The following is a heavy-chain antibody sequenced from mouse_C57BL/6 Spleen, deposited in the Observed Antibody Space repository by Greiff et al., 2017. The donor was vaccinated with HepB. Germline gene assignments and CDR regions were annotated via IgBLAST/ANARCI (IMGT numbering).Heavy chain of an antibody. J-gene: IGHJ3*01. V-gene: IGHV7-3*01. CDR2: IRNKANGYTT. CDR1: GFTFTDYY. Sequence: EVNLVESGGGLVQPGGSLSLSRAASGFTFTDYYMSWVRQPPGKALEWLGFIRNKANGYTTEYSASVKGRFTISRDNSQSILYLQMNALRAEDSATYYCARYMGGYDAWFAYWGQGTLVTVSA. CDR3: ARYMGGYDAWFAY. D-gene: IGHD2-2*01.